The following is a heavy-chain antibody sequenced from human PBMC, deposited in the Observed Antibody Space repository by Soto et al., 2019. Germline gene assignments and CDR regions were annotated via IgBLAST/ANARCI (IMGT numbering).Heavy chain of an antibody. Sequence: ASVKVSCKASGYTFTSYAMHWVRQAPGQRLEWMGWINAGNGNTKYSQKFQGRVTITRDTSASTAYMELSSLRSEDTAVLYCARSGITMVRGVTYYFDYWGQGALVTVS. CDR1: GYTFTSYA. V-gene: IGHV1-3*01. CDR2: INAGNGNT. CDR3: ARSGITMVRGVTYYFDY. J-gene: IGHJ4*02. D-gene: IGHD3-10*01.